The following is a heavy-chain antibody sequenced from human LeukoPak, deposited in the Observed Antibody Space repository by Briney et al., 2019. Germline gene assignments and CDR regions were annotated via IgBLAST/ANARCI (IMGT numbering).Heavy chain of an antibody. Sequence: KTSETLSLTCAVYGGSFSGYYWSWIRQPPGKGLEWIGEINHSGSTNYNPSLKSRVTISVDTSKNQFSLKLSSVTAADTAVCYCARLKIAARPRAFGYWGQGTLVTVSS. V-gene: IGHV4-34*01. J-gene: IGHJ4*02. CDR1: GGSFSGYY. D-gene: IGHD6-6*01. CDR3: ARLKIAARPRAFGY. CDR2: INHSGST.